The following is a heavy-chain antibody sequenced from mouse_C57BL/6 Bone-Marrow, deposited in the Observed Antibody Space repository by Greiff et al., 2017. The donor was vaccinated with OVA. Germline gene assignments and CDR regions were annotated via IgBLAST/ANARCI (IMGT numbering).Heavy chain of an antibody. D-gene: IGHD4-1*01. J-gene: IGHJ1*03. CDR1: GYTFTSYW. CDR3: ARDWGWYFDV. CDR2: IDPSDSYT. V-gene: IGHV1-50*01. Sequence: VQLQQPGAELVKPGASVKLSCKASGYTFTSYWMQWVKQRPGQGLEWIGEIDPSDSYTNYNQQFKGKATLTVDTSSSTAYMQLSSRTSEDSAVYYYARDWGWYFDVWGTGTTVTVSS.